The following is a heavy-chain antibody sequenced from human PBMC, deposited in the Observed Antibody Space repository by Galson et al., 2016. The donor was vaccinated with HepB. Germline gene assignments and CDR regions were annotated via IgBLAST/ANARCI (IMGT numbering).Heavy chain of an antibody. CDR2: ISAYNGDT. V-gene: IGHV1-18*01. J-gene: IGHJ4*02. D-gene: IGHD3-10*01. CDR3: ARGCYASGRSDFDY. CDR1: GYTFTNYG. Sequence: SVKVSCKASGYTFTNYGISWVRQAPGQGLEWMGWISAYNGDTSYAQKLQGRVTMTTDTSTSTAHMELRSLTSVDTAVYYCARGCYASGRSDFDYWGQGTLVTVSS.